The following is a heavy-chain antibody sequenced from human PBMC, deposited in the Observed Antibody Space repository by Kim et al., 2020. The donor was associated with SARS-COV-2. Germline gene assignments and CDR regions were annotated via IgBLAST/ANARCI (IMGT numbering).Heavy chain of an antibody. CDR1: GFTFSDYY. CDR3: ARIRDGSSSWHFFDY. CDR2: ISGSISYT. D-gene: IGHD6-13*01. Sequence: GGSLRPSCEVSGFTFSDYYMTWVRQAPGKGLEWLSYISGSISYTNYADSVKGRFTISRDNAKNSLYLQMNSLRAEDTAIYYCARIRDGSSSWHFFDYWG. V-gene: IGHV3-11*03. J-gene: IGHJ4*01.